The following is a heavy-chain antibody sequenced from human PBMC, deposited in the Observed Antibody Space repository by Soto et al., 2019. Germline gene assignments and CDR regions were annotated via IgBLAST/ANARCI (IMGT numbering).Heavy chain of an antibody. J-gene: IGHJ6*02. CDR2: IYYRGNT. CDR1: GGSNSSHY. Sequence: QVQLEESGPGLVKPSETLSLTCTVSGGSNSSHYWSWVRQAPGKGLEWIGCIYYRGNTFYNPSLKSRGTISVDTSNNQFSLKLDSVTPADTAVYYCARDGREASGIDVWGQGTAVTVSS. CDR3: ARDGREASGIDV. V-gene: IGHV4-59*11. D-gene: IGHD1-26*01.